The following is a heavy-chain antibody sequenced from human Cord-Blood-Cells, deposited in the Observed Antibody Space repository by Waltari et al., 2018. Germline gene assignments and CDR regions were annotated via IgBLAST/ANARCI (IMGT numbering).Heavy chain of an antibody. Sequence: EVQLVQSGAEVKKPGESLKISCKGSGYSFTSYWIGWLRPMPGKGLEWMGIIYPGDSDTRYSPSFQGQVTISADKSISTAYLQWSSLKASDTTMYYCARCAGDYVWYFDLWGRGTLVTVSS. CDR3: ARCAGDYVWYFDL. D-gene: IGHD3-16*01. V-gene: IGHV5-51*01. CDR2: IYPGDSDT. J-gene: IGHJ2*01. CDR1: GYSFTSYW.